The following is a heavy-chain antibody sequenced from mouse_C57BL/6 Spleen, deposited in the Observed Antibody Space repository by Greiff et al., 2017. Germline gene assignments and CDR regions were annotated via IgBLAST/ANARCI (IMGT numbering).Heavy chain of an antibody. CDR1: GFTFSDAW. D-gene: IGHD1-1*01. CDR2: IRNKANNHAT. CDR3: TRRGYYGSSFAY. Sequence: EVQGVESGGGLVQPGGSMKLSCAASGFTFSDAWMDWVRQSPEKGLEWVAEIRNKANNHATYYAESVQGRFTISRDDSKSSVYLQMNSLRAEDTGIYYCTRRGYYGSSFAYWGQGTLVTVSA. V-gene: IGHV6-6*01. J-gene: IGHJ3*01.